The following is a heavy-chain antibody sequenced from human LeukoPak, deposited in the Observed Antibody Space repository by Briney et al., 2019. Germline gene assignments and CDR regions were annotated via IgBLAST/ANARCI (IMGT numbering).Heavy chain of an antibody. CDR1: GFTASSSH. Sequence: GESLRLSCAASGFTASSSHMRWGRLAPGKGLEWVSLLHSDGTTYYAESVKGRFTISTDNSMNTLYLQMNSLRVEDTAVYYCAGRGKEATAYDHWGQGTLVTVSS. CDR2: LHSDGTT. D-gene: IGHD1-1*01. V-gene: IGHV3-66*01. J-gene: IGHJ4*02. CDR3: AGRGKEATAYDH.